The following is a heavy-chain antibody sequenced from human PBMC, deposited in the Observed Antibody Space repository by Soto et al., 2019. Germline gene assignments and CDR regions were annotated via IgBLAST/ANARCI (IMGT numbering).Heavy chain of an antibody. CDR2: IIPIFGTA. J-gene: IGHJ4*02. Sequence: ASVKVSCKASGGTFSSYAISWVRQAPGQGLEWMGGIIPIFGTANYAQKFQGRVTITADESTSTAYMELSSLRSEDTAVYYCARDTYDSSGYYSGYFDYWGQGTLVTVSS. CDR3: ARDTYDSSGYYSGYFDY. D-gene: IGHD3-22*01. CDR1: GGTFSSYA. V-gene: IGHV1-69*13.